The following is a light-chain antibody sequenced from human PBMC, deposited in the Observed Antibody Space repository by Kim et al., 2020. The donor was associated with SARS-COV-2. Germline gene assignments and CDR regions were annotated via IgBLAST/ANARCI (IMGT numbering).Light chain of an antibody. CDR1: SSDVGSHNL. V-gene: IGLV2-23*01. Sequence: GQSFTISCTGTSSDVGSHNLVSWYQQHPGKAPKLMTCEDNRRPSGVSNRFSGSKSGNTASLTISGLQAEDEAEYYCCSYAGDSTFVFGTGTKVTVL. CDR2: EDN. CDR3: CSYAGDSTFV. J-gene: IGLJ1*01.